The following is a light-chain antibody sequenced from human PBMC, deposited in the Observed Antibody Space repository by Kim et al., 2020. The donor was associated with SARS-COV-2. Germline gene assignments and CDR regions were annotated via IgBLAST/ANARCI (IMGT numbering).Light chain of an antibody. Sequence: SLSPGERATLSCRASQSVSYYLAWYQQKPGQPPRLLIYGASSRATGIPDTFSGSGSETDFILTISRLEPEDFAVYYCQQYGSSPPTFGQGTKLEI. J-gene: IGKJ2*01. CDR2: GAS. V-gene: IGKV3-20*01. CDR3: QQYGSSPPT. CDR1: QSVSYY.